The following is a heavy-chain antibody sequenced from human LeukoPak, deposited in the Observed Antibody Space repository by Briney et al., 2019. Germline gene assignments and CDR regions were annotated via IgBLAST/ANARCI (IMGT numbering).Heavy chain of an antibody. D-gene: IGHD3-10*01. CDR2: IDTAGGT. J-gene: IGHJ3*02. CDR1: GFTFSSYD. Sequence: PGGSQRLSCAASGFTFSSYDMHWVRHGPGKGLEWVSGIDTAGGTYYAGSVKGRFTISRENAKNSFYLQMSSLRAGDTAVYFCTRRMRGLGSYSDAFDIWGQGTMVTVSS. CDR3: TRRMRGLGSYSDAFDI. V-gene: IGHV3-13*04.